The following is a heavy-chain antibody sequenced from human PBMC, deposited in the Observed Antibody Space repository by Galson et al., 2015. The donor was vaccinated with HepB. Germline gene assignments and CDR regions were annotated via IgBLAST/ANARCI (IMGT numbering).Heavy chain of an antibody. CDR1: GFTFTSHW. CDR2: IKQDGSEK. J-gene: IGHJ4*02. V-gene: IGHV3-7*04. CDR3: ARGPHIAVTGKKRLDF. D-gene: IGHD6-19*01. Sequence: SLRLSCAASGFTFTSHWMTWVRQAPGKGPEWVANIKQDGSEKYYVDSVKGRFTISRDNAKNSLYLQMNSLRAEDTAVYYCARGPHIAVTGKKRLDFWGQGTLVTVSS.